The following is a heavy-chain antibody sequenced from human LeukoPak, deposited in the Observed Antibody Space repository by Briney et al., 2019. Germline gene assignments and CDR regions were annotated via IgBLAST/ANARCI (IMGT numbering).Heavy chain of an antibody. J-gene: IGHJ4*02. CDR3: AIRGSPMVRNY. D-gene: IGHD3-10*01. V-gene: IGHV3-74*01. CDR2: INSDGSST. Sequence: GGSLRLSCAASGFTFSSHWMHWVRQAPGKGLVWVSRINSDGSSTSYADSVKGRFTISRDSAKNSLYLQMNSLRAEDTALYYCAIRGSPMVRNYWGQGTLVTVSS. CDR1: GFTFSSHW.